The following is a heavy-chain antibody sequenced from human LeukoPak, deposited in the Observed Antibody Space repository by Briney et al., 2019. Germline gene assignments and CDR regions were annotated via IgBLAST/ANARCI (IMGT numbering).Heavy chain of an antibody. CDR1: GFTFSNYW. Sequence: GESLKISCAASGFTFSNYWMHWVRQAPGKGLVWVSRINSDGSGTTYADSVRGRFTISRDNAKNTLYLQVNSLRAEDTAVYYCARTEGTVAYDLWGQGTLVTVSS. J-gene: IGHJ4*02. CDR3: ARTEGTVAYDL. D-gene: IGHD4-23*01. CDR2: INSDGSGT. V-gene: IGHV3-74*01.